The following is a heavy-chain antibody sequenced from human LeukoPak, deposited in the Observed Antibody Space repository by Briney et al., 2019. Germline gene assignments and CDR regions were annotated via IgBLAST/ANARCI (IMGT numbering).Heavy chain of an antibody. Sequence: GGSLRLSCAASGFTFSSYWMSWVRQAPGEGLEGVANIKQDGSEKYYVDSVKGRFTISRDNAKNSLYLQMNSLRAEDTAVYYCARAGYCSSTSCYKASAFDIWGQGTMVTVSS. CDR2: IKQDGSEK. J-gene: IGHJ3*02. CDR1: GFTFSSYW. D-gene: IGHD2-2*03. CDR3: ARAGYCSSTSCYKASAFDI. V-gene: IGHV3-7*01.